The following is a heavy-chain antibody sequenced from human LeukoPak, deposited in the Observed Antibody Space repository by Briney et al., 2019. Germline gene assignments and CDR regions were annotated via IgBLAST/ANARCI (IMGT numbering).Heavy chain of an antibody. CDR2: INHSGSS. CDR3: ARLSDSRWSDRSRIDY. V-gene: IGHV4-34*01. Sequence: SETLSLTCGVYGESFSGDYWSWIRQPPGKGLEWIGQINHSGSSNYNPSLKGRVNISVDTSKNQFSLKLSSVTAADTAIYYCARLSDSRWSDRSRIDYWGQGILVTVSS. J-gene: IGHJ4*02. CDR1: GESFSGDY. D-gene: IGHD1-1*01.